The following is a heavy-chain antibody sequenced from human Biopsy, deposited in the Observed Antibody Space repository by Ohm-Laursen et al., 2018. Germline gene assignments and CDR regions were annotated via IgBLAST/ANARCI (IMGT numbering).Heavy chain of an antibody. CDR3: APHSEGGGVDV. CDR2: INDSGDSV. Sequence: GSLRLSCAASEFTFSKYAMSWVRQAPGKGLDWVSDINDSGDSVHYPDSVKGRITISRDNSKNTLFLQMNGVIGEDTTIYYCAPHSEGGGVDVWGQGTTVTVAS. CDR1: EFTFSKYA. V-gene: IGHV3-23*01. J-gene: IGHJ6*02.